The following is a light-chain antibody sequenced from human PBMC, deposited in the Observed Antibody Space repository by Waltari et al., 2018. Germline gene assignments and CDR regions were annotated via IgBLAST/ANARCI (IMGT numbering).Light chain of an antibody. CDR2: DAS. CDR1: QSVSY. CDR3: LQRNTWS. Sequence: FVLTQSPGTLSVSLGESATLSCRSSQSVSYLAWYQQQSGQAPRLLIYDASNRASGVPPRFSGSGSGSDFTLTISNVEPEDFAVYYCLQRNTWSFGQGTRLDIK. J-gene: IGKJ5*01. V-gene: IGKV3-11*01.